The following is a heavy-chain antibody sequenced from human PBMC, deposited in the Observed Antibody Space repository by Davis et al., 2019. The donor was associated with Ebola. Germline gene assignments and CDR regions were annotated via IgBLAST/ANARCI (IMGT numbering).Heavy chain of an antibody. D-gene: IGHD1-26*01. Sequence: PGGSLSLSCSASGFTFSSYAMSWVRQAPGKGLEWVSAISGSGGSTYYADSVKGRFTISRDNSKNTLYLQMNSLRAEDTAVYYCRRVGATYQSDHDYWGQGTLVTVSS. CDR3: RRVGATYQSDHDY. CDR2: ISGSGGST. CDR1: GFTFSSYA. V-gene: IGHV3-23*01. J-gene: IGHJ4*02.